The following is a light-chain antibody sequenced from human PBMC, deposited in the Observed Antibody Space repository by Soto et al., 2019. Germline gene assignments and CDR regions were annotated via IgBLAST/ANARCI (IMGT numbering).Light chain of an antibody. V-gene: IGKV3-15*01. CDR2: RAS. CDR1: QSLSDN. CDR3: HQCSQWPPWT. Sequence: EIVMTQSPAALSVSPGETATLSCRASQSLSDNLAWYHQKPGQAPRLLIFRASTRARGIPARFRGSGSGTEFTLTISGLQSEDFGVYYCHQCSQWPPWTFGPGTKVDIK. J-gene: IGKJ1*01.